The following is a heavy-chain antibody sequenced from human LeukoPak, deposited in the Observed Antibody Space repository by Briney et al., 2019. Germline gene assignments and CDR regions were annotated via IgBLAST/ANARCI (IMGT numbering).Heavy chain of an antibody. CDR2: ISSSSSTI. D-gene: IGHD3-10*01. CDR1: GFTFSSYS. J-gene: IGHJ4*02. V-gene: IGHV3-48*02. Sequence: LSGGSLRPSCAASGFTFSSYSMNWVRQAPGKGLEWVSYISSSSSTIYYADSVKGRFTISRDNAKNSLYLQMNSLRDEDTAVYYCARDAVTMVQGVIIKFDYWGQGTLVTVSS. CDR3: ARDAVTMVQGVIIKFDY.